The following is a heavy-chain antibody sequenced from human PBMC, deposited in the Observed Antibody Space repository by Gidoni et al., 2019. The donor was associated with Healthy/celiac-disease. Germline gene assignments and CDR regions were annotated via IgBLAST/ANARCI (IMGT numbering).Heavy chain of an antibody. CDR1: GFSFSNAL. Sequence: EVQLVESGGGLVKPGGSLRPSCAASGFSFSNALMSWVRQVPGKGLEEVERIKSKTDGGTTDYAATVKGRFTISRDDSKNTLYLKMNSLKTEDTAVYYCTTPSHLWCGESDNDYWGQGTLVTVSS. CDR2: IKSKTDGGTT. D-gene: IGHD3-10*01. J-gene: IGHJ4*02. CDR3: TTPSHLWCGESDNDY. V-gene: IGHV3-15*01.